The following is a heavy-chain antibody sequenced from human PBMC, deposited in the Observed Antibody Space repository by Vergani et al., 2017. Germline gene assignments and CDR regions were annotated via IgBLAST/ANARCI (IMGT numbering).Heavy chain of an antibody. J-gene: IGHJ6*03. CDR2: IIPIFGTA. CDR1: GGTFSSYA. Sequence: VSCKASGGTFSSYAISWVRQAPGQGLEWMGGIIPIFGTANYAQKFQGRVTITADKSTSTAYMELSSLRSEDTAVYYCAREDSSSWSNYYYYYMDVWGKGTTVTVSS. V-gene: IGHV1-69*06. CDR3: AREDSSSWSNYYYYYMDV. D-gene: IGHD6-13*01.